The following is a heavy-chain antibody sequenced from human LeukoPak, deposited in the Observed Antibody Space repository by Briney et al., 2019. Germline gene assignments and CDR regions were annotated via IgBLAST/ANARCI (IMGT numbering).Heavy chain of an antibody. D-gene: IGHD1-26*01. CDR3: ARLGVVGAPYYFDY. J-gene: IGHJ4*02. CDR2: INPNSGGT. CDR1: GYIFSDYY. Sequence: ASVKVSCKASGYIFSDYYMHWVRQAPGQGLEWMGWINPNSGGTNYAQKFQGWVTMTRDTSISTAYMELSRLRSDDTAVYYCARLGVVGAPYYFDYWGQGTLVTVSS. V-gene: IGHV1-2*04.